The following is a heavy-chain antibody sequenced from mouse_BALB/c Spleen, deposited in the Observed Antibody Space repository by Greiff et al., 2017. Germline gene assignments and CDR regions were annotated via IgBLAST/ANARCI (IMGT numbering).Heavy chain of an antibody. CDR3: ARGNYYGSDYFDY. Sequence: EVKLVESGGGLVQPGGSRKLSCAASGFTFSSFGMHWVRQAPEKGLEWVAYISSGSSTIYYADTVKGRFTISRDNPKNTLFLQMTSLRSEDTAMYDCARGNYYGSDYFDYWGQGTTLTVSS. CDR2: ISSGSSTI. D-gene: IGHD1-1*01. V-gene: IGHV5-17*02. J-gene: IGHJ2*01. CDR1: GFTFSSFG.